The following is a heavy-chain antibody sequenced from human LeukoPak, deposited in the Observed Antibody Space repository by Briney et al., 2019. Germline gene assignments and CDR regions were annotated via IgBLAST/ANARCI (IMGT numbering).Heavy chain of an antibody. CDR3: VKYTGNSILVRFDY. V-gene: IGHV3-23*01. CDR2: ISGSGSGT. D-gene: IGHD4-23*01. J-gene: IGHJ4*02. CDR1: GFTFSSYA. Sequence: GGSLRLSCAASGFTFSSYAMTWFRQAPGKGLDWASGISGSGSGTYYADSVKGRFTISRDNSKTTLYLQMNSLRAEDTALYYCVKYTGNSILVRFDYWGQGTLVTVSS.